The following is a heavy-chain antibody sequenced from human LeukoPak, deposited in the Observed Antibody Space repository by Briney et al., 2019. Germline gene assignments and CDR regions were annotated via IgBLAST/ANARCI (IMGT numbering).Heavy chain of an antibody. CDR3: AKGRGYDYVWGSYRYPDWFDP. J-gene: IGHJ5*02. CDR1: GFTFSSYA. V-gene: IGHV3-23*01. CDR2: ISGSGGST. Sequence: GGSLRLSCAASGFTFSSYAMSWVRQAPGKGLEWVSAISGSGGSTYYADSVKGRFTISRDNAKNSLYLQMNSLRAEDTAVYYCAKGRGYDYVWGSYRYPDWFDPWGQGTLVTVSS. D-gene: IGHD3-16*02.